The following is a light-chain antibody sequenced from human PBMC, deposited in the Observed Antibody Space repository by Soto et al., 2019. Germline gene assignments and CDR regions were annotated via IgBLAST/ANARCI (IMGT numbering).Light chain of an antibody. CDR2: GAS. CDR1: QGISSF. V-gene: IGKV1-9*01. J-gene: IGKJ3*01. Sequence: IQLTHSPSSLSASVGDRVTITCRASQGISSFLAWYQQKPGKAPKLLIYGASTLQSGVPSRFSGSGSGTDFTLTIGSLQPEDFATYYCQQRNSFPIPFGPGTKVDIK. CDR3: QQRNSFPIP.